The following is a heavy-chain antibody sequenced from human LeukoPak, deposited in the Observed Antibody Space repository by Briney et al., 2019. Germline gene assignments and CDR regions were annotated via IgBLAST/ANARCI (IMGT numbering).Heavy chain of an antibody. CDR2: IYYSGST. Sequence: SETLSLTCTVSGGSSSSYYWSWIRQPPGKGLEWIGYIYYSGSTNYNPSLKSRVTISVDTSKNHFSLKLNSVTAADTAVYYCARAYYSDSNAPYYFDYWGQGTLVTVSS. V-gene: IGHV4-59*08. CDR1: GGSSSSYY. D-gene: IGHD3-22*01. CDR3: ARAYYSDSNAPYYFDY. J-gene: IGHJ4*02.